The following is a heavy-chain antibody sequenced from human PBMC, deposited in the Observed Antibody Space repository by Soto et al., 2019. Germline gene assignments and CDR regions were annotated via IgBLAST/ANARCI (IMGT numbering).Heavy chain of an antibody. V-gene: IGHV5-51*01. CDR3: ERRGGGNTALGAFDI. J-gene: IGHJ3*02. D-gene: IGHD3-16*01. CDR2: IYPGDSDT. CDR1: GYSFTSYW. Sequence: PGESLKISCKGSGYSFTSYWIGWVRQMPGKGLEWMGIIYPGDSDTRYSPSFQGQVTISADKSISTAYLQWSSLKASDTAMYYCERRGGGNTALGAFDIWGQGTMVTVSS.